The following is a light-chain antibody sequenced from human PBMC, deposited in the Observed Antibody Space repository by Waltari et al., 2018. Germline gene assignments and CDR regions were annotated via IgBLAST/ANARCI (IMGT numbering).Light chain of an antibody. Sequence: QSALTQPASVSGSPGQSITISCTGTSSDVGSYNLVSWYQQHPGKAPKLMIYGGSKRPSGVSKLFAGSKSGNTASLTISGLQAEDEADDYCCSYAGSSTCDVFGTGTKVTVL. CDR1: SSDVGSYNL. CDR3: CSYAGSSTCDV. CDR2: GGS. J-gene: IGLJ1*01. V-gene: IGLV2-23*01.